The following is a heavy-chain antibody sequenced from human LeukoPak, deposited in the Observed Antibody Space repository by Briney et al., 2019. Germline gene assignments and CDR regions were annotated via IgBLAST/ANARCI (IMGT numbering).Heavy chain of an antibody. Sequence: GASVKVSCTASGYTFTIYAMHWVRQAPGQRLEWMGWINAGNGNTKYSQKFQGRVTITRDTSASTAYMEPSSLRSEDTAVYYCARSSVMAAAGTGRNQYFQHWGQGTLVTVSS. V-gene: IGHV1-3*01. CDR1: GYTFTIYA. CDR3: ARSSVMAAAGTGRNQYFQH. CDR2: INAGNGNT. J-gene: IGHJ1*01. D-gene: IGHD6-13*01.